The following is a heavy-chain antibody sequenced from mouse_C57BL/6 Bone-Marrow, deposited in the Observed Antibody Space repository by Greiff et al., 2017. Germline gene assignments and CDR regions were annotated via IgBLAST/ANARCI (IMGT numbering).Heavy chain of an antibody. J-gene: IGHJ2*01. CDR1: GYTFTSYW. CDR2: INPSSGYT. V-gene: IGHV1-7*01. Sequence: QVQLKQSGAELAKPGASVKLSCKASGYTFTSYWMHWVKQRPGQGLEWIGYINPSSGYTKYNQKFKDKATLTADKSSSTAYMQLSSLTYEASAVYYCAIWLLSDYWGQGTTLTVSS. D-gene: IGHD2-2*01. CDR3: AIWLLSDY.